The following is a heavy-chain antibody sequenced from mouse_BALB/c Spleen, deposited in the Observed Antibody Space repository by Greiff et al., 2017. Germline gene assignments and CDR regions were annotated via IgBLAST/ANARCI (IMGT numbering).Heavy chain of an antibody. CDR1: GFTFSSYA. D-gene: IGHD1-1*01. CDR3: ARATTVRYFDY. V-gene: IGHV5-6-5*01. Sequence: EVNVVESGGGLVKPGGSLKLSCAASGFTFSSYAMSWVRQTPEKRLEWVASISSGGSTYYPDSVKGRFTISRDNARNILYLQMSSLRSEDTAMYYCARATTVRYFDYWGQGTTLTVSS. CDR2: ISSGGST. J-gene: IGHJ2*01.